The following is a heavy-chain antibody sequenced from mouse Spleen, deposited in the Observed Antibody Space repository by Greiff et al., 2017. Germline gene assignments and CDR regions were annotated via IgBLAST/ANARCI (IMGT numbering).Heavy chain of an antibody. D-gene: IGHD2-4*01. V-gene: IGHV5-16*01. J-gene: IGHJ2*01. Sequence: EVHLVESEGGLVQPGSSMKLSCTASGFTFSDYYMAWVRQVPEKGLEWVANINYDGSSTYYLDSLKSRFIISRDNAKNILYLQMSSLKSEDTATYYCARVDYPYYFDYWGQGTTLTVSS. CDR2: INYDGSST. CDR1: GFTFSDYY. CDR3: ARVDYPYYFDY.